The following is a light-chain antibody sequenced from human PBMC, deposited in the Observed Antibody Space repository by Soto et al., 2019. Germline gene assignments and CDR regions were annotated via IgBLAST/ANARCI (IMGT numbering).Light chain of an antibody. J-gene: IGKJ2*01. CDR2: GAS. Sequence: EIVLTQSPGSLSLSPGERATLSCRASQSVSSSYLGWYQQKPGQAPRLLIYGASSRATGIPDRFSGSGSGTDFTLTISRLEPEDFGGYYCQQYGSSPYTFGQGTKLEIK. CDR3: QQYGSSPYT. V-gene: IGKV3-20*01. CDR1: QSVSSSY.